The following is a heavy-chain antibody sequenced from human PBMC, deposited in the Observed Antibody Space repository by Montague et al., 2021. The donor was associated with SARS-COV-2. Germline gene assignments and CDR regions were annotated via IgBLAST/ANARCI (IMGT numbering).Heavy chain of an antibody. CDR2: TYYRSKWYN. D-gene: IGHD1-14*01. J-gene: IGHJ4*02. V-gene: IGHV6-1*01. CDR3: TQERGPGRTTWHYFDY. CDR1: GVSVSSNIAA. Sequence: CAISGVSVSSNIAAWNWIRQSPSKGLEWLGRTYYRSKWYNDYAVSVRSRITISPDTSKNQFSLQLNSVTPEDTAVYYCTQERGPGRTTWHYFDYWGQGTLVTVSS.